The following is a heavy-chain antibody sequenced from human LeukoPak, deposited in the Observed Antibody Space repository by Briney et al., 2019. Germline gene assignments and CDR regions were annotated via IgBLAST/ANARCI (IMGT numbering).Heavy chain of an antibody. CDR1: GFTFDDYA. D-gene: IGHD2-2*01. J-gene: IGHJ4*02. CDR2: ISWNSGSI. CDR3: AKGYCSSTSCVIDY. Sequence: PGGFPRLSCAASGFTFDDYAMHWVRQAPGKGLEWVSGISWNSGSIGYADSVKGRFTISRDNAKNSLYLQMNSLRAEDMALYYCAKGYCSSTSCVIDYWGQGTLVTVSS. V-gene: IGHV3-9*03.